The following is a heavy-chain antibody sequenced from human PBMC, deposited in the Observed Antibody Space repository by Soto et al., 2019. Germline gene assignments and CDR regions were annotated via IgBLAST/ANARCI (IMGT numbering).Heavy chain of an antibody. CDR1: GGTFSSYA. CDR3: ARGIVPAAVNWFDP. D-gene: IGHD2-2*01. Sequence: GASVKVSCKASGGTFSSYAISWVRQAPGQGLEWMGGIIPIFGTANYAQKFRGRVTITADESTSTAYMELSSLRSEDTAVYYCARGIVPAAVNWFDPWGQGTLVTVSS. V-gene: IGHV1-69*13. J-gene: IGHJ5*02. CDR2: IIPIFGTA.